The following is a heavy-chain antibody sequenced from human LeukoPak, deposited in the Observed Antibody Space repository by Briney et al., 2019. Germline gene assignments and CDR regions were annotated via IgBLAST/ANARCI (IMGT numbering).Heavy chain of an antibody. Sequence: PGGSLRLSCAASGFTFDDYGMSWVRQAPGKGLEWVSGINWNGGGTGYADSVKGRFTIARDNAKNSLYLVMNSLRAEDTAFYYCARVQDRYYSGLGFDYWGQGTLVTVSS. V-gene: IGHV3-20*04. CDR2: INWNGGGT. CDR3: ARVQDRYYSGLGFDY. D-gene: IGHD3-10*01. J-gene: IGHJ4*02. CDR1: GFTFDDYG.